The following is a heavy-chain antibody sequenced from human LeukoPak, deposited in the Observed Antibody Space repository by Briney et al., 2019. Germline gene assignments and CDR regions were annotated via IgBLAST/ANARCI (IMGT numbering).Heavy chain of an antibody. CDR2: IYHSGST. V-gene: IGHV4-30-2*01. D-gene: IGHD7-27*01. CDR3: ARNWDPMPFDC. CDR1: GGSISSGGYY. Sequence: PSETLSLTCTVSGGSISSGGYYWSWIRQPPGKGLEWIGYIYHSGSTYYNPSLKSRVTISVDTSKNQFSLKLSSVTAADTAVYYCARNWDPMPFDCWGQGTLVTVSS. J-gene: IGHJ4*02.